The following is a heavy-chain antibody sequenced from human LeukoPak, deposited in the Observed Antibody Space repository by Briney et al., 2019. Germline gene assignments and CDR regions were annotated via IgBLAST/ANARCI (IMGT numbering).Heavy chain of an antibody. CDR3: ARLGYRPYYYYMDV. CDR1: GGTFSSYA. D-gene: IGHD5-18*01. CDR2: IIPIFGTA. Sequence: SVKVSCKASGGTFSSYAISWVRQAPGQGLEWMGGIIPIFGTANYTQKFQGRVTITTDESTSTAYMELSSLRSEDTAVYYCARLGYRPYYYYMDVWGKGTTVTVSS. J-gene: IGHJ6*03. V-gene: IGHV1-69*05.